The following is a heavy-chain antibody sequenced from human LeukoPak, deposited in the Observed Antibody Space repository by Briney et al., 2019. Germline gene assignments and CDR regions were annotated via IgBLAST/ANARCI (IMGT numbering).Heavy chain of an antibody. J-gene: IGHJ4*02. CDR3: AGTRERRFEY. D-gene: IGHD1-26*01. V-gene: IGHV3-48*02. Sequence: GGSLRLSCAASGFTFSSYSMNWVRQAPGKGLEWVSYISSSSSTIYYADSVKGRFSISRDNAKNSLYLQMYSLRDEDTAVYYCAGTRERRFEYWGQGTLVTVSS. CDR2: ISSSSSTI. CDR1: GFTFSSYS.